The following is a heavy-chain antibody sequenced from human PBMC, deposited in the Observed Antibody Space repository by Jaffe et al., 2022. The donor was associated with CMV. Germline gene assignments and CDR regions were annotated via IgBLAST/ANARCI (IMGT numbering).Heavy chain of an antibody. V-gene: IGHV4-39*01. J-gene: IGHJ5*02. CDR1: GGSVSSSYYY. Sequence: QLQESGPGLVKPSETLSLTCSVSGGSVSSSYYYWGWIRQTPGKGPEWVGSIYYSGRAFYSPPLKSRVTISIDTSNNRFSLSLSSVTASDTAFYYCARHTRDVRYGRDLRVGLNWLDTWGQGILVAVS. D-gene: IGHD3-10*02. CDR2: IYYSGRA. CDR3: ARHTRDVRYGRDLRVGLNWLDT.